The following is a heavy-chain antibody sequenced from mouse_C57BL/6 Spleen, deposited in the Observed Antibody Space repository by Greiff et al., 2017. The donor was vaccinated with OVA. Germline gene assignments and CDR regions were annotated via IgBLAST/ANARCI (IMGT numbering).Heavy chain of an antibody. CDR1: GYTFTDYY. J-gene: IGHJ2*01. Sequence: VQLQQSGPVLVKPGASVKMSCKASGYTFTDYYMNWVKQSHGKSLEWIGVINPYNGGTSYNQKLKGKATLTVDTSSRTAYMELNRLTSEYSAVYYCARCYYSYYVDYWGQGTILTVSS. V-gene: IGHV1-19*01. D-gene: IGHD2-12*01. CDR2: INPYNGGT. CDR3: ARCYYSYYVDY.